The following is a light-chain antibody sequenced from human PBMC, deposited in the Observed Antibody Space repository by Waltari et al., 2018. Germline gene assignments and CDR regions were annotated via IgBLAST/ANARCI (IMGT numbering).Light chain of an antibody. V-gene: IGLV2-14*01. CDR2: EVV. Sequence: QSALTQPASVSGSPGQSIIISCTGTSRDIGGHNYVSWYQQHPGKAPALIIYEVVTLPSGISNPFSGSKSGTTASLTISGLQPDDEADYYCSSYSSSSNLYVFGSGTTVSVL. CDR3: SSYSSSSNLYV. J-gene: IGLJ1*01. CDR1: SRDIGGHNY.